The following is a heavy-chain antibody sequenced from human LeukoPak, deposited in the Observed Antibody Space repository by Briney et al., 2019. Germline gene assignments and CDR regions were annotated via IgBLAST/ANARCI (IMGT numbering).Heavy chain of an antibody. V-gene: IGHV1-2*02. CDR2: IIPNSGGT. CDR1: GYTFTGYY. J-gene: IGHJ3*02. Sequence: ASVKVSCKPSGYTFTGYYMHWVRQAPGQGLEWMGWIIPNSGGTNYAQKFQGRVTMTRDTTISTAYMELSRLRSDDTAVYYCARAGDIVLMVSDAFDIWGQGTMVTVSS. CDR3: ARAGDIVLMVSDAFDI. D-gene: IGHD2-8*01.